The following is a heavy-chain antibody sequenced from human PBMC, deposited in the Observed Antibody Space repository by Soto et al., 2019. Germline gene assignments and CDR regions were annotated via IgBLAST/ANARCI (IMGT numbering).Heavy chain of an antibody. J-gene: IGHJ4*02. Sequence: PGGSLRLSCAASGFTFSSYGMHWVRQAPGKGLEWVAVIWYDGSNKYYADSVKGRFTISRDTSTSTAYMELRSLRSDDTAVFYCAREMVRGVGSDYWGQGTLVTVSS. CDR3: AREMVRGVGSDY. D-gene: IGHD3-10*01. CDR1: GFTFSSYG. V-gene: IGHV3-33*01. CDR2: IWYDGSNK.